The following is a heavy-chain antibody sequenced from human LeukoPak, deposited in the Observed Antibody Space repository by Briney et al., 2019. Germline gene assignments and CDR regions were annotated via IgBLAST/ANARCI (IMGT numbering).Heavy chain of an antibody. CDR1: GFTFSSYA. V-gene: IGHV3-23*01. CDR2: ISGSGGST. D-gene: IGHD6-19*01. Sequence: GGSLRLSCAASGFTFSSYAMSWVRQAPGKGLEWVSAISGSGGSTYYADSVKGRLTISRDNSKNTLYLQMNSLRAEDTAVYYCARGGAVLVAVAGYFDYWGQGTLVTVSS. CDR3: ARGGAVLVAVAGYFDY. J-gene: IGHJ4*02.